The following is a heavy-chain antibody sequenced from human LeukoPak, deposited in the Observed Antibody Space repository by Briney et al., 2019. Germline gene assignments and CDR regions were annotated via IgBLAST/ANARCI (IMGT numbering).Heavy chain of an antibody. V-gene: IGHV1-2*02. CDR1: GYTFTSYD. CDR2: MNPNSGGT. Sequence: GASVKVSCKASGYTFTSYDINWVRQATGQGLEWMGWMNPNSGGTNYAQKFQGRVTMTRDTSISTAYMELSRLRSDDTAVYYCARGMEPYYYMDVWGKGTTVTVSS. J-gene: IGHJ6*03. D-gene: IGHD1-26*01. CDR3: ARGMEPYYYMDV.